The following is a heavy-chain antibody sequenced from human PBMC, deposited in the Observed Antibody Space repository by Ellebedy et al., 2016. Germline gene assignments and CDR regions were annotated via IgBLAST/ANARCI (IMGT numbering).Heavy chain of an antibody. Sequence: GGSLRLSXAASGFPFRDFFMTWVRQAPGGGLEWISTISGDGHTTFSADSVKGRFTISRDNSRYTLYLQMDSLRAADTAIYYCYYGHYSGYWGQGTLVTVSS. V-gene: IGHV3-23*01. CDR2: ISGDGHTT. D-gene: IGHD4-17*01. CDR1: GFPFRDFF. J-gene: IGHJ4*02. CDR3: YYGHYSGY.